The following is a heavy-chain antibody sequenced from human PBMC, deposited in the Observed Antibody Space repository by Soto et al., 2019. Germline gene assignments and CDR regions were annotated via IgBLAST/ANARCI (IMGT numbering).Heavy chain of an antibody. CDR1: GGSFSGYY. J-gene: IGHJ5*02. Sequence: QVQLQQWGAGLLKPSETLSLTCAVYGGSFSGYYWSWIRQPPGKGLEWIGEINHSGSTNYNPSLKSRVTISVDTSKNQFSLKLSSVTAADTAVYYCARGRIPFGWFDPWGQGTLVTVSS. D-gene: IGHD2-21*01. CDR2: INHSGST. V-gene: IGHV4-34*01. CDR3: ARGRIPFGWFDP.